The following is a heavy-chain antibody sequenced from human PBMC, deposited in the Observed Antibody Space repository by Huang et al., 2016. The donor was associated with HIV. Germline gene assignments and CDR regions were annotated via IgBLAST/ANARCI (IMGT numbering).Heavy chain of an antibody. J-gene: IGHJ3*02. CDR1: GYTFTSYG. CDR2: ISASSGDT. D-gene: IGHD3-22*01. V-gene: IGHV1-18*01. Sequence: QIQLIQSGPELKQPGASVKVSCKASGYTFTSYGITWVRQAPGQGPEWMGWISASSGDTEYAQKFQGRVTVTTETATNIAYMELRSLRSDDTAKYYCARDPKYHRIGYYRQRRGIDIWGQGTMVIVSS. CDR3: ARDPKYHRIGYYRQRRGIDI.